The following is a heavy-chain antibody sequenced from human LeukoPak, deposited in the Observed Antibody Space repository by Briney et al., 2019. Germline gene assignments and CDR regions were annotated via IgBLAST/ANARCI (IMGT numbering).Heavy chain of an antibody. D-gene: IGHD6-13*01. CDR1: EFTFSNYV. Sequence: GGSLRLSCAASEFTFSNYVMNWVRQAPGKGLEWVSSIRQSGDITYYGDSVKGRFTISRDNSKNTLYLQMNSLRAEDTAVYYCAKTRPLDSSSWSHGDYWGQGTLVTVSS. CDR3: AKTRPLDSSSWSHGDY. V-gene: IGHV3-23*01. CDR2: IRQSGDIT. J-gene: IGHJ4*02.